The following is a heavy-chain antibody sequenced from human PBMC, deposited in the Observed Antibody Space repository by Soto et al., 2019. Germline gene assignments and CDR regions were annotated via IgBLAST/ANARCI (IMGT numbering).Heavy chain of an antibody. J-gene: IGHJ5*02. D-gene: IGHD2-21*02. V-gene: IGHV1-3*01. Sequence: QVQLVQSGAEVKKPGASVKVSCKASGYTFTSYDMHWVRQAPGQRLEWMGWINAGNGNTKYSQKFHGRVTITRDTSASTAYMELSSLRSEDTAVYYCARGFSGCDADWFDPWGQGTLVTVSP. CDR2: INAGNGNT. CDR1: GYTFTSYD. CDR3: ARGFSGCDADWFDP.